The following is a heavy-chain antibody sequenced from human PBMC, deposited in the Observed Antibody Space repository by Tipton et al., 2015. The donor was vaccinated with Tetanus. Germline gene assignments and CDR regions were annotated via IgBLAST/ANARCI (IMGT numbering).Heavy chain of an antibody. Sequence: QLVQSGAEVKKPGSSVKVSCKASGGTFTNYALSWVRQAPGQGLEWVGGITPIFGTTNSAPKFQGRVTITADESTNTAYMELSSLRSEDTAVYYCAKEFQRARIRFFDSWGQGTQVTASS. J-gene: IGHJ4*02. CDR2: ITPIFGTT. CDR3: AKEFQRARIRFFDS. CDR1: GGTFTNYA. V-gene: IGHV1-69*01. D-gene: IGHD3-10*01.